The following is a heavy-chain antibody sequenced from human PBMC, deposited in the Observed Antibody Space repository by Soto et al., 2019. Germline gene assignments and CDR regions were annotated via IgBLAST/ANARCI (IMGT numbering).Heavy chain of an antibody. J-gene: IGHJ4*02. V-gene: IGHV4-39*01. CDR3: ARLQTAVPHY. CDR2: IFYDGYT. Sequence: QVQLQESGPGLVMPSETLSLTCTVSGDSISGSPYYWGWIRQPPGKRLEWIGSIFYDGYTVYTPSLNRRVTISVDTSKNQSSMKLTSVAAADTATYFCARLQTAVPHYWGQGILVTVSS. D-gene: IGHD6-13*01. CDR1: GDSISGSPYY.